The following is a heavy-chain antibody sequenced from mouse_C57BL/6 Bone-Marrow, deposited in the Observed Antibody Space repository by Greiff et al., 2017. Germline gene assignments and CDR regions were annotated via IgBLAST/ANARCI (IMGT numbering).Heavy chain of an antibody. CDR3: ARRGLRRTWFAY. Sequence: QVQLQQSGAELVRPGTSVKVSCKASGYAFTNYLIEWVKQRPGQGLEWIGVLNPGSGGTNYNEKFKGKATLTADKSSSTAYMQLSSLTSEDSAVYFCARRGLRRTWFAYWGQGTLVTVSA. CDR2: LNPGSGGT. CDR1: GYAFTNYL. V-gene: IGHV1-54*01. J-gene: IGHJ3*01. D-gene: IGHD2-4*01.